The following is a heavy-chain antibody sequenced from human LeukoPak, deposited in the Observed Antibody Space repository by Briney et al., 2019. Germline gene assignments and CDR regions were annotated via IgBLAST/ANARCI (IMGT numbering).Heavy chain of an antibody. CDR2: IKQDGSQE. D-gene: IGHD1-26*01. CDR3: ASGSGSFGAY. J-gene: IGHJ4*02. CDR1: GFTFSNYW. Sequence: GGSLRLSCAASGFTFSNYWMSWVRQAPGKGLEWVANIKQDGSQEYYVDSVKGRFTISRDNAKKSLYLQMNSLRAEDTAVYYCASGSGSFGAYWGQGTLVTVSS. V-gene: IGHV3-7*01.